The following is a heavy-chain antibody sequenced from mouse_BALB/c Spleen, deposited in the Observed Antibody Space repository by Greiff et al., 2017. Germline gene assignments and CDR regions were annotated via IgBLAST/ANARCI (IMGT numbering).Heavy chain of an antibody. CDR2: IWAGGST. V-gene: IGHV2-9*02. D-gene: IGHD2-4*01. CDR3: ARGEGSTMITTRAMDY. CDR1: GFSLTSYG. Sequence: QVQLQQSGPGLVAPSQSLSITCTVSGFSLTSYGVHWVRQPPGKGLEWLGVIWAGGSTNYNSALMSRLSISKDNSKSQVFLKMNSLQTDDTAMYYCARGEGSTMITTRAMDYWGQGTSVTVSS. J-gene: IGHJ4*01.